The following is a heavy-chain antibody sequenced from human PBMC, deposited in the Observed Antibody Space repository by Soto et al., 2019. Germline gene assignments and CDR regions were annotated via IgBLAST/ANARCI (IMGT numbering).Heavy chain of an antibody. CDR2: MNPNSGNT. CDR3: ARGKYCSGGSCYWAFFMDV. CDR1: GYTFTSYD. D-gene: IGHD2-15*01. J-gene: IGHJ6*04. V-gene: IGHV1-8*01. Sequence: GASVKVSCKAPGYTFTSYDINWVRQATGQGLEWMGWMNPNSGNTGYAQKLQGRVTMTRNTSISTAYMELSSLRSEDTAVYYCARGKYCSGGSCYWAFFMDVWGKGTTVTVSS.